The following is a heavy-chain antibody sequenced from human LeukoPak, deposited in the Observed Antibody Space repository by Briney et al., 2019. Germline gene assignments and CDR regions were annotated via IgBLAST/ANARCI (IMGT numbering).Heavy chain of an antibody. CDR1: GGSISSSNW. CDR2: IYHSGST. Sequence: PSGTLSLTCAVSGGSISSSNWWSWVRQPPGKGLEWIGEIYHSGSTNYNPSLKSRVTISVDKSKNQFSLKLSSVTAADTAVYYCARAPARGYSSGWYRYFDYWGQGTLVTVSS. CDR3: ARAPARGYSSGWYRYFDY. V-gene: IGHV4-4*02. D-gene: IGHD6-19*01. J-gene: IGHJ4*02.